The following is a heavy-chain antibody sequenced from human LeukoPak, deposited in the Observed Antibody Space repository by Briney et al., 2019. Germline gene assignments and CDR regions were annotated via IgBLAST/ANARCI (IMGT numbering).Heavy chain of an antibody. D-gene: IGHD3-22*01. CDR1: GGSFSNYY. CDR3: ARDSRRGYYYDSSGLYI. V-gene: IGHV4-34*01. CDR2: INHSGST. Sequence: PSETLSLTCAVYGGSFSNYYWSWIRQPPGKGLEWIGEINHSGSTNYNSSLKSRVTISVDTSKNQFSLKLRSVTAADTAVYYCARDSRRGYYYDSSGLYIWGQGTLVTVSS. J-gene: IGHJ4*02.